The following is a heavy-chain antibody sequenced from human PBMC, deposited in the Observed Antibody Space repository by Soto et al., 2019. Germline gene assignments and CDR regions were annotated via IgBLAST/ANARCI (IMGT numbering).Heavy chain of an antibody. CDR2: ISYDGSNK. CDR1: GFTFSSYA. J-gene: IGHJ4*02. CDR3: ARDREYYFDY. V-gene: IGHV3-30-3*01. D-gene: IGHD3-10*01. Sequence: PGGSLRLSCAASGFTFSSYAMHWVRQAPGKGLEWVAVISYDGSNKYYADSVKGRFTISRDNSKNTLYLQMNSLRAEDTVVYYCARDREYYFDYWGQGTLVTVSS.